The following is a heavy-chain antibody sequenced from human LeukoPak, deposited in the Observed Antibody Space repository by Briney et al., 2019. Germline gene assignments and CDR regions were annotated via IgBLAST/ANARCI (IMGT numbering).Heavy chain of an antibody. J-gene: IGHJ3*02. CDR2: FYNSANT. D-gene: IGHD5-12*01. Sequence: PSETLSLTCTVSGDSISSSSYCWDWIRQPPGKGLEWIGNFYNSANTHYNPSLKTRITMSVDTSKNQFSLKLNSVTAADTGIYYCARHSRSAYTGYENAFDIWGQGTMVTVSS. CDR3: ARHSRSAYTGYENAFDI. CDR1: GDSISSSSYC. V-gene: IGHV4-39*01.